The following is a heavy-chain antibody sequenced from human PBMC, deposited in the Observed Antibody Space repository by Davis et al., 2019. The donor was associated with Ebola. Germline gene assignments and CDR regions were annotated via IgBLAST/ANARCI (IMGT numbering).Heavy chain of an antibody. CDR3: AKRPVVVLPEVSFYYYGMDV. CDR2: ISYDGGLQ. V-gene: IGHV3-30*18. CDR1: GFTFSNYG. D-gene: IGHD2-2*01. Sequence: GESLKISCAASGFTFSNYGMHWVRQAPGKGLEWVAVISYDGGLQFYSDSVKGQFTISRDNSKNTLYLQMSSLRAEDTATYYCAKRPVVVLPEVSFYYYGMDVWGKGTTVTVSS. J-gene: IGHJ6*04.